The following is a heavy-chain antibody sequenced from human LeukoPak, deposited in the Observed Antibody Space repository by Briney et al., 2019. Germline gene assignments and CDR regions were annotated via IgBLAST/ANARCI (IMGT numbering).Heavy chain of an antibody. D-gene: IGHD3-22*01. Sequence: SETLSLTCAVYGGSFSGYYWSWIRQPPGKGLEWIGEINHSESTNYNPSLKSRATISVGTSKNQFSLKLSSVTAADTAVYYCARHGTYYYDTSGYYTIDYWGQGILVTVSS. CDR2: INHSEST. J-gene: IGHJ4*02. CDR1: GGSFSGYY. CDR3: ARHGTYYYDTSGYYTIDY. V-gene: IGHV4-34*01.